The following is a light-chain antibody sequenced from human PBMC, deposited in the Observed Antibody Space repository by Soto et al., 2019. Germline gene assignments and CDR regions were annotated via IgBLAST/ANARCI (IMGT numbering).Light chain of an antibody. J-gene: IGKJ3*01. CDR2: GAS. CDR3: QQYGSSPFT. V-gene: IGKV3-20*01. CDR1: QSVSSSY. Sequence: EIVFTHSPCTLSLSPGERARLSCRASQSVSSSYLAWYQQKPGQAPRLLIYGASSRATGIPDRFSGSGSGTDFTLTISRLEPEDFAVYYCQQYGSSPFTFGPGTKVDIK.